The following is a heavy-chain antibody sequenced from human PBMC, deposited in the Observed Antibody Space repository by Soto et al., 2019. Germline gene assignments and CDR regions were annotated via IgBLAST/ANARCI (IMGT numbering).Heavy chain of an antibody. CDR3: AAERSVHCSGGSCYSNYYYYMDV. V-gene: IGHV1-58*02. D-gene: IGHD2-15*01. J-gene: IGHJ6*03. Sequence: GASVKVSCKASGFTFTSSAMQWVRQARGQRLEWIGWIVVGSGNTNYAQKFQERVTITRDMSTSTAYMELSSLRSEDTAVYYCAAERSVHCSGGSCYSNYYYYMDVWGKGTTVTVSS. CDR2: IVVGSGNT. CDR1: GFTFTSSA.